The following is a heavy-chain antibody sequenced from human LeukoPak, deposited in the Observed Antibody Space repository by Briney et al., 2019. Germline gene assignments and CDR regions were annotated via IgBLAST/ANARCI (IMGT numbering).Heavy chain of an antibody. CDR1: GGSFSGYY. V-gene: IGHV4-34*01. D-gene: IGHD6-6*01. J-gene: IGHJ3*02. CDR2: INHSGST. Sequence: PSETLSLTCAVYGGSFSGYYWSWLRQPPGKRLEWFGEINHSGSTNDHPSLKSRVTISVDTSKNQFSLKLSSVTAADTAIYYCARGLRTLIAARPSAFDIWGQGTMVTVSS. CDR3: ARGLRTLIAARPSAFDI.